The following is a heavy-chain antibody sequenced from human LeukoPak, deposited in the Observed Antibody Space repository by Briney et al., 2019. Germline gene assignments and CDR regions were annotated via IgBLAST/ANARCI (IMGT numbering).Heavy chain of an antibody. J-gene: IGHJ4*02. CDR2: IYYGGSA. CDR1: GGSISSNF. CDR3: ARAVGWYPSYYFDY. V-gene: IGHV4-59*01. D-gene: IGHD6-19*01. Sequence: SETLSLTCTVSGGSISSNFWSWIRQPPGKGLVWIGYIYYGGSANDNPSLKGRLTISVDTSKNHCSLRLSSVTAADTAVYYCARAVGWYPSYYFDYWGQGALVTVSS.